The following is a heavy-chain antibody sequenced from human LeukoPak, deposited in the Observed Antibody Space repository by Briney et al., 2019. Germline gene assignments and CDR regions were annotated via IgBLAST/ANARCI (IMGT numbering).Heavy chain of an antibody. CDR2: INEDETGK. Sequence: PGGSLRLSCTGSGFSVSNFWMAWVRQAPGKGLEWVANINEDETGKYYVDSVKGRFTISRDNAKNSLFLQMNSVRVEDTAVYYCATDAFSYPSTWGQGTQVTVSS. CDR1: GFSVSNFW. CDR3: ATDAFSYPST. J-gene: IGHJ5*02. D-gene: IGHD3-16*02. V-gene: IGHV3-7*01.